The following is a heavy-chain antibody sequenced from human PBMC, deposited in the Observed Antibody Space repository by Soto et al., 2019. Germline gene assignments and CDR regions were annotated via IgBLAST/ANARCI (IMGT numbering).Heavy chain of an antibody. Sequence: SETLSLTCTVSGGSISSSSYYWGWIRQPPGKGLEWIGGIYYSGSTYYNPSLKSRVTISGDTSKNQFSLKLSSVTGADTAVHYCARQAKVVVITSHFDYWGQGTLVTVSS. D-gene: IGHD3-22*01. CDR1: GGSISSSSYY. J-gene: IGHJ4*02. V-gene: IGHV4-39*01. CDR2: IYYSGST. CDR3: ARQAKVVVITSHFDY.